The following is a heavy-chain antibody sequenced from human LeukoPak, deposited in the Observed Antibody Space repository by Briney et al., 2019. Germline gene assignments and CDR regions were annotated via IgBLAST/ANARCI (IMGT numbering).Heavy chain of an antibody. D-gene: IGHD3-10*01. Sequence: VASVKVSCKASGYTFTSYAMNWVRQAPGQGLEWMGWINPKSGGTNYAQKFQGRVTMTRDTSISTAYMELSRLRSDDTAVYFCARVIGFGELSLGYWGQGTLVTVSS. CDR1: GYTFTSYA. V-gene: IGHV1-2*02. CDR2: INPKSGGT. J-gene: IGHJ4*02. CDR3: ARVIGFGELSLGY.